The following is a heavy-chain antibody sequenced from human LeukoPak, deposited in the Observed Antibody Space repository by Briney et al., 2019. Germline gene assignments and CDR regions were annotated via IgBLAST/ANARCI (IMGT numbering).Heavy chain of an antibody. Sequence: GGSLRLSCAASGFTFNNYALSWVRQAPGKGLEWVSAISGNGGDTYYADSVKGRFTVSRDISKSTLYLQMNSLRAEDAAVYYCVKAASGGWYDTNFDYWGQGTLVTVSS. CDR1: GFTFNNYA. J-gene: IGHJ4*02. CDR2: ISGNGGDT. V-gene: IGHV3-23*01. CDR3: VKAASGGWYDTNFDY. D-gene: IGHD6-19*01.